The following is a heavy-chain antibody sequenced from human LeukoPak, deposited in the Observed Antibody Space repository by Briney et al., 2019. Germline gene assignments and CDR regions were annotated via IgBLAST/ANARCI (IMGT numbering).Heavy chain of an antibody. CDR2: ISYDGSNK. V-gene: IGHV3-30*18. Sequence: GGSLRLSCAASGFTFSSYGMHWVRQAPGKGLEWVAVISYDGSNKYYADSVKGRFTISRDNSKNTLYLQMNSLRAEDTAVYYCAKVPANSGYDSDWFDPWGQGTLVTVSS. CDR3: AKVPANSGYDSDWFDP. CDR1: GFTFSSYG. J-gene: IGHJ5*02. D-gene: IGHD5-12*01.